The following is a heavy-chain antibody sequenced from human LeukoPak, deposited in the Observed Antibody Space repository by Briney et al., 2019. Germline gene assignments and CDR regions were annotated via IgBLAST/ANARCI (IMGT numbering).Heavy chain of an antibody. CDR3: ARDRITMVHVGQGATLDY. J-gene: IGHJ4*02. D-gene: IGHD3-10*01. Sequence: SETLSLTCTVSGGSISSYYWSWIRQPPGKGLEWIGYIYYSGSTNYNPSLKSRVTISIDTSKNQFSLNLSSVTAADTAVYYCARDRITMVHVGQGATLDYWGQGTLVTVSS. CDR1: GGSISSYY. V-gene: IGHV4-59*01. CDR2: IYYSGST.